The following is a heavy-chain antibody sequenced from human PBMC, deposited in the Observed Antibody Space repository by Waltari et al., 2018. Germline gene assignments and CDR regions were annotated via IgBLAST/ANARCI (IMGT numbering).Heavy chain of an antibody. CDR3: ASQASEYSNYNY. J-gene: IGHJ4*02. CDR2: IIPILGIA. Sequence: QVQLVHSGAEVKKPGSSVKVSCKASGGTFSSYTISWVRQAPGQGLEWMGRIIPILGIANYAQKFQGRVTITADKSTSTAYMELSSLRSEDTAVYYCASQASEYSNYNYWGQGTLVTVSS. V-gene: IGHV1-69*02. CDR1: GGTFSSYT. D-gene: IGHD4-4*01.